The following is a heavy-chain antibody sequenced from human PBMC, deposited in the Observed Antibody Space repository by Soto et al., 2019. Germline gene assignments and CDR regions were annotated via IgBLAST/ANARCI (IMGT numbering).Heavy chain of an antibody. V-gene: IGHV3-48*02. J-gene: IGHJ4*02. CDR1: GFTFSSYS. Sequence: GGSLRLSCAASGFTFSSYSMNWVRQAPGKGLEWVSYISSSSSTIYYADSVKGRFTISRDNAKNSLYLQMNSLRDEDTAVYYCARDQGEGGIECSSTSCYPEPYFDYWGQGTLVTVSS. CDR3: ARDQGEGGIECSSTSCYPEPYFDY. CDR2: ISSSSSTI. D-gene: IGHD2-2*01.